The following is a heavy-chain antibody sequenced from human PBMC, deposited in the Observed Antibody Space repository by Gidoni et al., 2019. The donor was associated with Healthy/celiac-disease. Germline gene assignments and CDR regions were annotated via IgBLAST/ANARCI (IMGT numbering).Heavy chain of an antibody. J-gene: IGHJ6*02. V-gene: IGHV3-11*06. CDR2: ISSSSSYT. CDR1: GFTFSDYY. D-gene: IGHD5-18*01. Sequence: QVPLVESGGGLVKPGGSLRLSCAASGFTFSDYYMSWIRQAPGKGLEWVSYISSSSSYTNYADSVKGRFTISRDNAKNSLYLQMNSLRAEDTAVYYCARIKLWPTFYGMDVWGQGTTVTVSS. CDR3: ARIKLWPTFYGMDV.